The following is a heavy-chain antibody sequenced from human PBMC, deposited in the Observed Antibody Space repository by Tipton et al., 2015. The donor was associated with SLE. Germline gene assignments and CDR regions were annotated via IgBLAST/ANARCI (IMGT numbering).Heavy chain of an antibody. Sequence: QSGAEVKKPGASVKVSCKASGYTFTNYDINWVRQATGQGLEWMGWMNPNSGYTGYAQKFQGRVTMTRNTSISTAYMELSSLKSEDTAVYYCAREAAAMASDNWGQGTLVTVSS. CDR2: MNPNSGYT. D-gene: IGHD2-2*01. J-gene: IGHJ4*02. CDR1: GYTFTNYD. CDR3: AREAAAMASDN. V-gene: IGHV1-8*01.